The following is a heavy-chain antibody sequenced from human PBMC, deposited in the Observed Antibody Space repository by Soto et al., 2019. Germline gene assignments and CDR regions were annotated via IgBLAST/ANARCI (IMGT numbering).Heavy chain of an antibody. J-gene: IGHJ4*02. CDR3: PPLALKYNSDWYPLSD. Sequence: EVQLVESGGGLVKPGGSLRLSCAGSGFTFSNVWMNWVRQAPGKGLEWVGRIKSETDGGTIDYAAPVKGRFTISRDDSTTPRYLKMTGLKPEATAPFSCPPLALKYNSDWYPLSDWGQGTRVTVSS. D-gene: IGHD6-19*01. CDR1: GFTFSNVW. CDR2: IKSETDGGTI. V-gene: IGHV3-15*07.